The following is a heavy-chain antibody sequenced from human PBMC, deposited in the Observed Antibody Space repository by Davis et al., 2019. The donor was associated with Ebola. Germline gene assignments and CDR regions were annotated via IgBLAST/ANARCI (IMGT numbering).Heavy chain of an antibody. CDR1: GFTFSSYA. CDR3: AKALKTLTTVTLFDY. Sequence: GESLKISCAASGFTFSSYAMSWVRQAPGKGLEWVSAISGSGGSTYYADSVKGRFTISRDNSKNTLYLQMNSLRAEDTAVYYCAKALKTLTTVTLFDYWGQGTLVTVSS. V-gene: IGHV3-23*01. D-gene: IGHD4-17*01. J-gene: IGHJ4*02. CDR2: ISGSGGST.